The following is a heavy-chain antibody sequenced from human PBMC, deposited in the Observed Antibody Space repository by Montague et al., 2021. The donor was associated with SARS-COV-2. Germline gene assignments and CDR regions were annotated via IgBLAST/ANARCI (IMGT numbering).Heavy chain of an antibody. CDR1: GGSISSYY. CDR2: IYYSGST. Sequence: SETLSLTCTVSGGSISSYYWSWIRQPPGKGLEWIGYIYYSGSTNYNPSLKSRVTISVDTSKNQFSLKLSSVTAADTAVYYCARGSGWMGNALDIWGQGTMVTVS. J-gene: IGHJ3*02. V-gene: IGHV4-59*01. CDR3: ARGSGWMGNALDI. D-gene: IGHD6-19*01.